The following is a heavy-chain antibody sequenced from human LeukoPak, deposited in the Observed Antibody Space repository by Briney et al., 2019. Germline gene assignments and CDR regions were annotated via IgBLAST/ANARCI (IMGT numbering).Heavy chain of an antibody. Sequence: GGSLRLSCAASGLTFSSYGMHWVRQAPGKGLEWVAVISYDGSNKYYADSVKGRFTISRDNSKNTLYLQMNSLRAEDTAVYYCAKDGHTRAGVLSYWGQGTLVTVSS. V-gene: IGHV3-30*18. D-gene: IGHD1-1*01. J-gene: IGHJ4*02. CDR3: AKDGHTRAGVLSY. CDR2: ISYDGSNK. CDR1: GLTFSSYG.